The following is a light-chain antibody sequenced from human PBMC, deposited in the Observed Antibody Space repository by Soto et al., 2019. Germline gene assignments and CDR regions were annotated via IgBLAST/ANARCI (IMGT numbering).Light chain of an antibody. J-gene: IGKJ4*01. CDR1: RSISNS. Sequence: DIQLTQSPSSLSASVGDRVTITCRASRSISNSLAWYQQRSGKAPKHLIYQGSTLQREVSSRFSGSGSGTEFTLTISSLQPDDFATYYCQQYDSYPLTFGGGTRVDIK. V-gene: IGKV1-5*03. CDR2: QGS. CDR3: QQYDSYPLT.